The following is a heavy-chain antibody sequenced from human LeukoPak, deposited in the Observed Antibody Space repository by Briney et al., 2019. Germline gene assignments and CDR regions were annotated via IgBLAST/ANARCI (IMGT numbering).Heavy chain of an antibody. CDR3: ARTYYDILTEGYMDV. J-gene: IGHJ6*03. D-gene: IGHD3-9*01. CDR1: GGSISSSSYY. V-gene: IGHV4-39*01. Sequence: PSETLSLTCTVSGGSISSSSYYWGWIRQPPGKGLEWIGSIYYSGSTYYNPSLKSRVTISVDTSKNQFSLKLSSVTAADTAVYYCARTYYDILTEGYMDVWGKGTTVTVSS. CDR2: IYYSGST.